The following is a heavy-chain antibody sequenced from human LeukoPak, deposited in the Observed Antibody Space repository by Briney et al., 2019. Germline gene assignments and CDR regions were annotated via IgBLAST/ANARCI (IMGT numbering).Heavy chain of an antibody. J-gene: IGHJ5*02. CDR2: IYYSGST. D-gene: IGHD3-22*01. V-gene: IGHV4-59*01. CDR1: GGSISSYY. CDR3: ARGEFSYYYDSSGYSPFDP. Sequence: KPSETLSLTCTVSGGSISSYYWSWIRQPPGKGLEWIGYIYYSGSTNYNPSLKSRVTISVDTSKNQFSLKLSSVTAADTAVYYCARGEFSYYYDSSGYSPFDPWGQRTLVTVSS.